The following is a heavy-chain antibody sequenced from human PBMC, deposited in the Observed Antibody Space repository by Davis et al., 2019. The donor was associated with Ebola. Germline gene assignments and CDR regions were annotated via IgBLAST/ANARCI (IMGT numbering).Heavy chain of an antibody. Sequence: SETLSLTCTVSGGSISSYYWGWIRQPPGKGLEWIGTIYYSGSTYYNPSLKSRVTISVDTSKNQCSLEVSSVTVADTAVYYCARHRSGSYYEPPDCWGQGTLVTVSS. CDR3: ARHRSGSYYEPPDC. V-gene: IGHV4-39*01. CDR2: IYYSGST. CDR1: GGSISSYY. D-gene: IGHD3-10*01. J-gene: IGHJ4*02.